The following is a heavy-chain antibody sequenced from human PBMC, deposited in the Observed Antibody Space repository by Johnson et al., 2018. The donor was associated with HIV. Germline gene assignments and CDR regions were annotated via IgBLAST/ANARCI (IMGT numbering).Heavy chain of an antibody. D-gene: IGHD3/OR15-3a*01. CDR2: IYSGGST. CDR3: AKGFFELDDAFDI. J-gene: IGHJ3*02. Sequence: VQLVESGGGLVQPGGSLRLSCTASGFTFSRYWMHWVRQAPGKGLVWVSVIYSGGSTYYADSVKGRFTISRDNSKNTLYLQMNSLRAEDTAVYYCAKGFFELDDAFDIWGQGTMVTVSS. V-gene: IGHV3-66*01. CDR1: GFTFSRYW.